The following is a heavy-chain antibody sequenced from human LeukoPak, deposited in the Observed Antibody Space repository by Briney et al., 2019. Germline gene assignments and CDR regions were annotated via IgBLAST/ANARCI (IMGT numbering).Heavy chain of an antibody. V-gene: IGHV4-34*01. CDR2: VNHRGTT. CDR1: GRSFTGHH. D-gene: IGHD4-23*01. CDR3: ARDPTTVVTLPYYFDF. Sequence: SETLSLTCAVYGRSFTGHHWNWIRQSAGKGLEWIGEVNHRGTTNYNPSLKSRVTISVDTSKNQFFLKLTSVTAADTAVYYCARDPTTVVTLPYYFDFWGQGTLVTVSS. J-gene: IGHJ4*02.